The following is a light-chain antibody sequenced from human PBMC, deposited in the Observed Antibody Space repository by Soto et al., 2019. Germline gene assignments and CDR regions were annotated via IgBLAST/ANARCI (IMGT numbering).Light chain of an antibody. J-gene: IGKJ1*01. CDR1: QRISTW. CDR2: KAS. V-gene: IGKV1-5*03. CDR3: QQYNSFPWT. Sequence: DIQMTQSPSTLSASVGDGVTITCRASQRISTWLAWYQQKPGKAPKLLIYKASSLESGVPSGFSGSGSGTDFTLTINRLQPDDFATYYCQQYNSFPWTFGQGTKVDIK.